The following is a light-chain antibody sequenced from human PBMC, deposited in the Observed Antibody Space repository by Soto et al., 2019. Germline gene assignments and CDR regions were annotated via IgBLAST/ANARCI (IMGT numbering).Light chain of an antibody. Sequence: EIVVTQSPGTLSLSPGERATRSCRARQSVSSSYLACYQQKPGQAPRLRIYGASSRATGIPDKFSGSGSGTDFTLTISRLEPEDFAVYYCQQYGSTSITFGHGTRLEI. V-gene: IGKV3-20*01. CDR3: QQYGSTSIT. CDR2: GAS. CDR1: QSVSSSY. J-gene: IGKJ5*01.